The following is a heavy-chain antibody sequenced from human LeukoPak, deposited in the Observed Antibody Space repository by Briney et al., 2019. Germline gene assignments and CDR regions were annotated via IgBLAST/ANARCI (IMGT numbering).Heavy chain of an antibody. V-gene: IGHV4-61*08. J-gene: IGHJ4*02. Sequence: SETLSLTCTVSGDPISSHSDYKWTWIGQPPGKGLEWIGYNYHFGSTNYNPSLKSRVTISVDTSKNQFSLKLTSVTAADTAVYYCAREYSGFDYWGQGTLVTVSS. CDR1: GDPISSHSDY. CDR2: NYHFGST. CDR3: AREYSGFDY. D-gene: IGHD5-12*01.